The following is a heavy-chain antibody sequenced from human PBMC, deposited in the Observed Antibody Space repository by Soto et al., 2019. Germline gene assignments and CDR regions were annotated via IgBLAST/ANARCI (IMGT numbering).Heavy chain of an antibody. CDR1: GGSISSGGYY. CDR3: ARERPKYCSSTSCYGWFDP. Sequence: PSESLSLTCTVSGGSISSGGYYWSWIRQHPGKGLEWIGYIYYSGSTYYNPSLKSRVTISVDTSKNQFSLKLSSVTAADTAVYYCARERPKYCSSTSCYGWFDPWGQGTLVTVSS. CDR2: IYYSGST. V-gene: IGHV4-31*03. J-gene: IGHJ5*02. D-gene: IGHD2-2*01.